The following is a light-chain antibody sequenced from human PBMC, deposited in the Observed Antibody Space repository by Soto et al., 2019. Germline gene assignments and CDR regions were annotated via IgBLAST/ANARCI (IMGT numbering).Light chain of an antibody. CDR2: GAA. J-gene: IGKJ1*01. V-gene: IGKV3-20*01. CDR1: QSVRGSY. CDR3: QQYGSSST. Sequence: EMVLTQSPGTLSLSPGGRATLSCRASQSVRGSYLAWYQQKPGQAPRLLIFGAASRATGIPDRFSGRGSGTDFTLTISRLEPEDFAVYYCQQYGSSSTFGQGTKVDIK.